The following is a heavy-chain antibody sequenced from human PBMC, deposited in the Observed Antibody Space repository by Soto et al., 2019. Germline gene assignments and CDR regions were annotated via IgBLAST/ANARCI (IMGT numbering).Heavy chain of an antibody. J-gene: IGHJ1*01. CDR2: IIPIFGTA. V-gene: IGHV1-69*06. Sequence: QVQLVQSGAEVKKPGSSVKVSCKASGGTFSSYAISWVRQALGQGLEWMGGIIPIFGTANYAQKFQGRVTITADKSTSTAYMELSSLRSEDTAVYYCARHDFWSGYGYFQHWGQGTLVTVSS. CDR1: GGTFSSYA. D-gene: IGHD3-3*01. CDR3: ARHDFWSGYGYFQH.